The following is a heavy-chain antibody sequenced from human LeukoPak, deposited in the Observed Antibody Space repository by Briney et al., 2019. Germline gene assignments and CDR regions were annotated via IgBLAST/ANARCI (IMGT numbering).Heavy chain of an antibody. CDR1: GFSLSTSGMC. D-gene: IGHD3-10*01. CDR3: VRSRDGSGSYRLDALDM. Sequence: SGPTLVNPTQTLTLTCTFSGFSLSTSGMCVNWIRQPPGKALEWLARIDWDDNKYYSTSLKTRLTISKDTSKTKVVLTMTNMDPGDTATYYCVRSRDGSGSYRLDALDMWGQGTMVTVSS. J-gene: IGHJ3*02. V-gene: IGHV2-70*11. CDR2: IDWDDNK.